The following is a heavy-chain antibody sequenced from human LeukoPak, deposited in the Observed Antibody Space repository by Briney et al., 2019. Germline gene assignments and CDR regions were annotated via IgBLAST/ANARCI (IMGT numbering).Heavy chain of an antibody. V-gene: IGHV1-18*01. CDR3: ASGLSNYYGSGSYSDY. J-gene: IGHJ4*02. CDR1: GYTFTSYG. Sequence: ASVKVSCKASGYTFTSYGISWVRQAPGQGLEWMGWISAYNGNTNYAQKLQGRVTMTTDTSTSTAYMELRSLRSDDTAVYYCASGLSNYYGSGSYSDYWGQGTLVTVSS. CDR2: ISAYNGNT. D-gene: IGHD3-10*01.